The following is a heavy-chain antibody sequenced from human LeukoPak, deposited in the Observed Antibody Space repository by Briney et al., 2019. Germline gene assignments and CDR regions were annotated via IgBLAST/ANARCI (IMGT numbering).Heavy chain of an antibody. CDR3: ARDRSAAYYDFWSGTPLGVEFDY. CDR1: GFTFSSYW. V-gene: IGHV3-7*01. D-gene: IGHD3-3*01. Sequence: GGSLRLSCAASGFTFSSYWMSWVRQAPGKGLEWVANIKQDGSEKYYVDSVKGRFTISRDNAKNSLYLQMNSLRAEDTAVYYCARDRSAAYYDFWSGTPLGVEFDYWGQGTLVTVSS. J-gene: IGHJ4*02. CDR2: IKQDGSEK.